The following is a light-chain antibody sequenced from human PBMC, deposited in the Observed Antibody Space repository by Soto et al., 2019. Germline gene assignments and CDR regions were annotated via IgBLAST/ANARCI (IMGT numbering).Light chain of an antibody. Sequence: DIQMTQSPSTLSASPGDRVIITCRASRDIRNWLAWYQQKPGKAPELLIFEVSNLKSGVPSRFSGSESEIDFTLTISGLQPDDFATYYCQQYHSVPYTFGQGTKLEIK. CDR2: EVS. J-gene: IGKJ2*01. CDR3: QQYHSVPYT. CDR1: RDIRNW. V-gene: IGKV1-5*03.